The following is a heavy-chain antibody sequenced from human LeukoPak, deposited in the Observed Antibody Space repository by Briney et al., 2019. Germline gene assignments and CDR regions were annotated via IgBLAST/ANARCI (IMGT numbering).Heavy chain of an antibody. V-gene: IGHV4-34*01. CDR3: ARAVIVVAAATQRNWFDP. CDR2: INHSGIT. J-gene: IGHJ5*02. CDR1: GRSFSGYY. D-gene: IGHD2-15*01. Sequence: SETLSLTCAVYGRSFSGYYWTWIRQTPGKGLEWIGEINHSGITDYNQSLRSRVTISVDTSKNQFSLKLSSVTAADTAIYYCARAVIVVAAATQRNWFDPWGQGTLVTVSS.